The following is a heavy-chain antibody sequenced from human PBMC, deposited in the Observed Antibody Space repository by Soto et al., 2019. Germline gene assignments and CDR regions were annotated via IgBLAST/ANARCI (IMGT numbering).Heavy chain of an antibody. J-gene: IGHJ3*02. CDR3: AKATATGGGAFDI. V-gene: IGHV3-13*01. D-gene: IGHD2-8*02. CDR2: IGAASDT. CDR1: GFTFSNYD. Sequence: GGSLRLSCAASGFTFSNYDMHWVRQAPGEGLEWVSGIGAASDTYYPVSVQGRFTVSRDNAKKSLYLQMNSLTAGDTALYYCAKATATGGGAFDICGQGTMVTVSS.